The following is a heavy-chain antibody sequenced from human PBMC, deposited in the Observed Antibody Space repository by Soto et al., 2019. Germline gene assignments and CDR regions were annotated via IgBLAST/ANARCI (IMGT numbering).Heavy chain of an antibody. CDR1: GVSINSNYF. CDR3: AREAVVRVTTATIHYCMDV. D-gene: IGHD4-4*01. CDR2: IYYGGNA. V-gene: IGHV4-39*07. Sequence: SETLSLTCAVSGVSINSNYFWGWIRQPPGRGLEWIGSIYYGGNAYYNPSLQSRVTISADLPKNQFSLKLSSVTAADTAVYYCAREAVVRVTTATIHYCMDVWGQGTTVTVSS. J-gene: IGHJ6*02.